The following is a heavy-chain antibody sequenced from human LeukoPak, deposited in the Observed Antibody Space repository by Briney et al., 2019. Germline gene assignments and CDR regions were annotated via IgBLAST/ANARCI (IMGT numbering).Heavy chain of an antibody. CDR2: ISSSSSYI. V-gene: IGHV3-21*04. CDR1: GFTFSSYS. D-gene: IGHD2-2*01. Sequence: GGSLRLSCAASGFTFSSYSMNWVRQAPGKGLEWVSSISSSSSYIYYADSVKGRFTISRDNAKNSLYLQMNRLRAEDTAVYYCARGLVVVVPAALVLDYWGQGTLVTVPS. J-gene: IGHJ4*02. CDR3: ARGLVVVVPAALVLDY.